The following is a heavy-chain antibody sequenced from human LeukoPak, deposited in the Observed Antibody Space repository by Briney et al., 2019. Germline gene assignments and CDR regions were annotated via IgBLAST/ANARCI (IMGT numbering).Heavy chain of an antibody. D-gene: IGHD2-15*01. J-gene: IGHJ4*02. Sequence: PSETLSLTCTVSGGSISSYYWSWIRQPPGKGLEWIGYIYYSGSTNYNPSLKSRVTISVDTSKDQFSLKVNSVTAADTAVYYCARIAAKTVDYWGQGTLVTVSS. CDR3: ARIAAKTVDY. CDR1: GGSISSYY. CDR2: IYYSGST. V-gene: IGHV4-59*12.